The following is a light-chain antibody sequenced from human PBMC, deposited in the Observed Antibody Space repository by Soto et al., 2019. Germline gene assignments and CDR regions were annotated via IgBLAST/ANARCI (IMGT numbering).Light chain of an antibody. CDR3: ATWEDSLNGPV. V-gene: IGLV1-44*01. J-gene: IGLJ3*02. Sequence: QSVLTQPPSASGTPGQRVIISCSGSSSNIGSNSVIWYQQLPGTAPKLLIYSDNQQPSGVPARFSDSKSGTSASLAVSGRQSEDEAEYSCATWEDSLNGPVLGGGTQLTV. CDR1: SSNIGSNS. CDR2: SDN.